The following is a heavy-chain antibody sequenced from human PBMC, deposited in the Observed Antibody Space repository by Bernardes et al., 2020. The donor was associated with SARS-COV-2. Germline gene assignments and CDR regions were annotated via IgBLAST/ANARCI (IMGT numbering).Heavy chain of an antibody. D-gene: IGHD1-26*01. J-gene: IGHJ6*02. CDR2: INTDNDNA. CDR1: GYTFTSYG. CDR3: ARFRIVGATSYYCMDV. Sequence: ASVKVSCKTSGYTFTSYGISWVRQAPGQGLEWMGWINTDNDNANYAQKVQGRVTMTTDSSTSTAYMEVRSLRSDDTAVYYCARFRIVGATSYYCMDVWGQGTTVPVSS. V-gene: IGHV1-18*01.